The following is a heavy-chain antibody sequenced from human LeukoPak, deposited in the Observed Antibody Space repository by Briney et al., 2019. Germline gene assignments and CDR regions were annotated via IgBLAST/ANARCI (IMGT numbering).Heavy chain of an antibody. CDR3: ARMRQQPYYYYHYMDV. CDR2: IYYTGST. CDR1: GGSISSYY. J-gene: IGHJ6*03. D-gene: IGHD6-13*01. Sequence: SETLSLTCTVSGGSISSYYWSWIRQPPGKGLECIGYIYYTGSTNYNPSLKSRVAISVDTSKNQFSLNLSSVTAADTAVYYCARMRQQPYYYYHYMDVWGKGTTVTVSS. V-gene: IGHV4-59*01.